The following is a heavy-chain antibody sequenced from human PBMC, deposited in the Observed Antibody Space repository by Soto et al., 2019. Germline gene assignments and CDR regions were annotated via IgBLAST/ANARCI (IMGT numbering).Heavy chain of an antibody. D-gene: IGHD2-15*01. CDR2: IYYSGST. CDR3: ARGVVAADYYYYYYMDV. CDR1: GGSISSGGYY. V-gene: IGHV4-31*03. Sequence: SETLSLTCTVSGGSISSGGYYWSWIRQHPGKGLEWIGYIYYSGSTYYNPSLKSRVTISVDTSKNQFSLKLSSVTAADTAVYYCARGVVAADYYYYYYMDVWGKGTTVTVSS. J-gene: IGHJ6*03.